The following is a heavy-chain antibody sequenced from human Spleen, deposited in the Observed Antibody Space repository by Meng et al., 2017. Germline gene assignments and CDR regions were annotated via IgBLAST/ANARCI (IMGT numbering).Heavy chain of an antibody. D-gene: IGHD3-16*01. CDR1: GFTFSSYE. CDR2: IGGSGSTI. Sequence: GESLKISCAASGFTFSSYEMNWVRQAPGKGLEWVSYIGGSGSTIYYADSVKGRFTISRDNSKNTVFLQINSLRVEDTAVYYCARSPIDKYDLSALPLDYWGQGTRVTVSS. J-gene: IGHJ4*02. V-gene: IGHV3-48*03. CDR3: ARSPIDKYDLSALPLDY.